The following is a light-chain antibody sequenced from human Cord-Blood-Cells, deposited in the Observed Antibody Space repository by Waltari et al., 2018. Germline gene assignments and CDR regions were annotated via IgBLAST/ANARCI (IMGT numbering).Light chain of an antibody. CDR2: DVS. J-gene: IGLJ3*02. Sequence: QSALTQPRSVSGSPGQSVTISCTGTSSDVGGYNYVSWYQQHPGKAPKLMIYDVSKRPSGVPGRFSGSKSGNTVSLTISGLQAEDEADYYCCSYAGSYTWVFGGGTKLTVL. CDR1: SSDVGGYNY. CDR3: CSYAGSYTWV. V-gene: IGLV2-11*01.